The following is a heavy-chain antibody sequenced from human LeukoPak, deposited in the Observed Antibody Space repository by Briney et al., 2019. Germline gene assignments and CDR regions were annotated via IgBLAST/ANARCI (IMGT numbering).Heavy chain of an antibody. CDR1: GFTFSSYS. CDR3: ARDLGIRQVRGVMVAAPD. D-gene: IGHD2-15*01. Sequence: PGGSLRLSCAASGFTFSSYSMNWVRQAPGKGLEWVSYISSSSSTIYYADSVKGRFTISRDNAKNSLYLQMISLSDENTAVYYCARDLGIRQVRGVMVAAPDWGQGTLVTVSS. J-gene: IGHJ4*02. V-gene: IGHV3-48*02. CDR2: ISSSSSTI.